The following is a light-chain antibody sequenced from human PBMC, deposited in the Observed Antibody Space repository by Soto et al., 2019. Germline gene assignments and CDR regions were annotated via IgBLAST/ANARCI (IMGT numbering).Light chain of an antibody. CDR2: GVT. V-gene: IGLV2-14*01. CDR1: NSDIGAYNY. CDR3: SSYTAPYFSF. Sequence: QSVLTQPASVSGSPGQSITISCNGSNSDIGAYNYVSWYQQHPVKAPKLIIHGVTNRPSGVSHRFAGSKSDYTASLTISGLQAEDEGDHSCSSYTAPYFSFFGPGTKSP. J-gene: IGLJ1*01.